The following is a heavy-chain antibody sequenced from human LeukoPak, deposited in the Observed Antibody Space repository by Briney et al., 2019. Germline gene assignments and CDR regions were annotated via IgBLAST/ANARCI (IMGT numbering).Heavy chain of an antibody. CDR1: GGSFSSYY. CDR3: ARLHPIEMAIDY. CDR2: IYYSGST. Sequence: SETLSLTCAVYGGSFSSYYWGWIRQPPGKGLEWIGSIYYSGSTYYNPSLTSRVTISVDTSKNQFSLKLSSVTAADTAVYYCARLHPIEMAIDYGGQGTLVTVSS. J-gene: IGHJ4*02. D-gene: IGHD5-24*01. V-gene: IGHV4-39*01.